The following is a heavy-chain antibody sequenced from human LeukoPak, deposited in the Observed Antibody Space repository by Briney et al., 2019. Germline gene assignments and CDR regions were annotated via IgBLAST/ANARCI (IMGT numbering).Heavy chain of an antibody. V-gene: IGHV3-7*01. J-gene: IGHJ4*02. CDR3: ARGHTILAY. CDR1: GLIFSNYW. D-gene: IGHD3-3*01. CDR2: IKPDGSEK. Sequence: GGSLRLSRAASGLIFSNYWMSWFRQAPGKGLEWVANIKPDGSEKNYVDSVKGRFTISRDNAKNSLYLQLNSLRAEDTAVYYCARGHTILAYWGQGTLVTVSS.